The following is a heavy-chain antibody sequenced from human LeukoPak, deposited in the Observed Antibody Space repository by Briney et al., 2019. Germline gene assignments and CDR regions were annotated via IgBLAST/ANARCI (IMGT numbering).Heavy chain of an antibody. Sequence: ASVKVSCKASGYTFTNYAMHWVRQAPGQRLEWMGWINAGNGNTKYSQKLQGRVTITRDTSASTAYTELSSLRSEDTAVYYCARDHGSSWYVPDYWGQGTLVTVSS. J-gene: IGHJ4*02. CDR3: ARDHGSSWYVPDY. D-gene: IGHD6-13*01. CDR1: GYTFTNYA. V-gene: IGHV1-3*01. CDR2: INAGNGNT.